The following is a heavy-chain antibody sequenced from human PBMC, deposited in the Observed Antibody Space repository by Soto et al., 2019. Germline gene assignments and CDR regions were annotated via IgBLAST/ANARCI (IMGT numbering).Heavy chain of an antibody. V-gene: IGHV3-23*01. Sequence: GGSLRLSYAASGFTFSSYAMSWVRQAPGKGLEWVSAISGSGGSTYYADSVKGRFTISRDNSKKKLDLQMNSLRAEDTAVYYCATSMRPDYWGQGTLVTVSS. CDR2: ISGSGGST. CDR1: GFTFSSYA. J-gene: IGHJ4*02. CDR3: ATSMRPDY.